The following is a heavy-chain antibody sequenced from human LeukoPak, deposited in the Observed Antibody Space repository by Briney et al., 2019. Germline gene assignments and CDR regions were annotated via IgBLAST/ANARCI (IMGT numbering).Heavy chain of an antibody. V-gene: IGHV3-21*01. CDR1: GFIFSSYS. CDR2: ITSSSSYI. CDR3: ARAFADGYNSSPFDY. D-gene: IGHD5-24*01. Sequence: GGSLRLSCAASGFIFSSYSMNWVRQAPGKGLEWVSSITSSSSYIYCADSVKGRFTIPRDNAKNSLYLQMNSLRAEDTAVYYCARAFADGYNSSPFDYWGQGTLVTVSS. J-gene: IGHJ4*02.